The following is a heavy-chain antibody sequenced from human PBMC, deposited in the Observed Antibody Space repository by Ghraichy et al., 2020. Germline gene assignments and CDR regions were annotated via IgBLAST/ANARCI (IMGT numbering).Heavy chain of an antibody. CDR2: INDDGKER. CDR3: ARVPKRGALDY. Sequence: GGSLRLSCKASGFSFSKSWMSWVRQSPERGLEWVANINDDGKERYYVDSVRGRFTISRDNDKNSLFLQITRLGVDDTAVYYCARVPKRGALDYWGQGTLVAVSA. J-gene: IGHJ4*02. V-gene: IGHV3-7*03. D-gene: IGHD3-10*01. CDR1: GFSFSKSW.